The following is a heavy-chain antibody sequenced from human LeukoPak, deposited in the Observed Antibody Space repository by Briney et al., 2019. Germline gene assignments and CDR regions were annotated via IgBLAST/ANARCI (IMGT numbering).Heavy chain of an antibody. D-gene: IGHD5-18*01. V-gene: IGHV3-9*03. CDR3: AKDKTHRGYSYGDAFDI. J-gene: IGHJ3*02. CDR2: ISGNSGSI. Sequence: GGSLRLSCAASGFTFDDYAMHWVRQAPGKGLEWVSGISGNSGSIGYADSVKGRFTISRDNAKNSLYLQMNSLRAEDMALYYCAKDKTHRGYSYGDAFDIWGQGTMVTVSS. CDR1: GFTFDDYA.